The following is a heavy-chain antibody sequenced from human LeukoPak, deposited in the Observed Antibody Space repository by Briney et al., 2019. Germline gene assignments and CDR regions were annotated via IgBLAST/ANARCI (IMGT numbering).Heavy chain of an antibody. CDR3: AKGGSIVVDSYYYGMDV. CDR2: ISGSGGST. J-gene: IGHJ6*02. CDR1: GFTFSSYA. D-gene: IGHD2-2*01. Sequence: GGSLRLSCAASGFTFSSYAMRWVRQAPGKGLEWVSAISGSGGSTYYADSVKGRFTISRDNSKNTLYLQMNILRAEDTAVYYCAKGGSIVVDSYYYGMDVWGQGTTVTVSS. V-gene: IGHV3-23*01.